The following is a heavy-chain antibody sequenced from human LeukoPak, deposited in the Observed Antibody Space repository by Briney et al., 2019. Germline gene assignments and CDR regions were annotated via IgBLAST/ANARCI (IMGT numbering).Heavy chain of an antibody. D-gene: IGHD3-3*01. V-gene: IGHV4-61*02. J-gene: IGHJ6*03. Sequence: SETLSLTCTVSGGSISSGSYYWSWIRQPAGKGLEWIGRIYTSGSTNYNPSLKSRVNISVDTSKNQFSLKLSSVTAADTAVYYCARDANFWSGYYLGGYYYYMDVWGKGTTVTVSS. CDR3: ARDANFWSGYYLGGYYYYMDV. CDR2: IYTSGST. CDR1: GGSISSGSYY.